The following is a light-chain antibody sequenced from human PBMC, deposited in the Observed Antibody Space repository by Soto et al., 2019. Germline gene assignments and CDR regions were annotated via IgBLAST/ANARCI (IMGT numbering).Light chain of an antibody. CDR3: QQYHSYWT. CDR2: DAS. V-gene: IGKV1-5*01. Sequence: DIQMTLSTSTLSGSLGDRFTITCRASQNIRSRLAWFQQKPGKAPKLLIYDASSLESGVPQRFSGSGSGTEFTLTSSSLQTDDFSTYYCQQYHSYWTFGQVTKVDI. J-gene: IGKJ1*01. CDR1: QNIRSR.